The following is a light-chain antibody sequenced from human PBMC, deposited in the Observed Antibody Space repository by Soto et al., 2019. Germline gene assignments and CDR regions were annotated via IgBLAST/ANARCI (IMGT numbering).Light chain of an antibody. V-gene: IGLV1-44*01. J-gene: IGLJ1*01. CDR1: TSNIGTNT. CDR2: TND. CDR3: ATWDDSVYV. Sequence: QSALTQPPSVSGTPGQRVTISCSGSTSNIGTNTVNWFQHLPGTAPKLLIYTNDQRPSGVPDRFSGSRSGTSASLAISGLQSEDEADYYCATWDDSVYVFGPGTKVTV.